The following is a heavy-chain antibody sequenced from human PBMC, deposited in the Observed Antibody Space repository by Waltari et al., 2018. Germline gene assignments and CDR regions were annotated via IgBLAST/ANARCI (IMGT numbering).Heavy chain of an antibody. CDR2: IIPIFGTA. V-gene: IGHV1-69*12. J-gene: IGHJ4*02. Sequence: QVQLVQSGAEVKKPGSSVKVSCKASGGSSSSYAISSVRQAPGHGLEWMGGIIPIFGTANDAQKFQGRVTITADESTSTAYMEMSSLRSEDTGVYYWARSYYDCGSGYYRGHDYWGQGTLVTVSS. CDR3: ARSYYDCGSGYYRGHDY. D-gene: IGHD3-3*01. CDR1: GGSSSSYA.